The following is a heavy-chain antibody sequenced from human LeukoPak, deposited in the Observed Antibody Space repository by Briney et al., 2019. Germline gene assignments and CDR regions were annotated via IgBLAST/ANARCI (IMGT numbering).Heavy chain of an antibody. D-gene: IGHD3-16*02. V-gene: IGHV3-53*01. CDR3: ARVMITFGGVIARPYYFDY. J-gene: IGHJ4*02. CDR2: IYSGGST. CDR1: GFAVSSNY. Sequence: GGSLRLSCAASGFAVSSNYMSWVRQAPGKGLEWVSVIYSGGSTYYADSVKGRFTISRDNSKNTLYLQMNSLRAEDTAVYYCARVMITFGGVIARPYYFDYWGQGTLVTVSS.